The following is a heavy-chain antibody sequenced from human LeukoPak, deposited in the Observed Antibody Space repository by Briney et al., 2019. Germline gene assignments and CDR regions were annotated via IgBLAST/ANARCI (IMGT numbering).Heavy chain of an antibody. V-gene: IGHV3-48*01. CDR2: ISSSSTI. CDR1: RFTFSSYS. J-gene: IGHJ6*03. Sequence: GGSLRLSCAASRFTFSSYSMNWVRQAPGKGLEWVSYISSSSTIYYADSVKGRFTISRDNAKNSLYLQMNSLRAEDTAVYYCARVKSEYMDVWGKGTTVTVSS. CDR3: ARVKSEYMDV.